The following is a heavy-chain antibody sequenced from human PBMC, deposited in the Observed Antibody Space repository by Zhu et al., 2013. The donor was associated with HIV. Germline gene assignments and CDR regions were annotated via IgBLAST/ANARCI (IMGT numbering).Heavy chain of an antibody. CDR2: INTRNGGT. CDR3: ARDLNMGYSQGLFDS. J-gene: IGHJ4*02. D-gene: IGHD5-18*01. Sequence: WINTRNGGTYIVRNFQGRVTITRDVSMNTVYLDLSTLTSDDTAFYYCARDLNMGYSQGLFDSWGQGSLVTVSS. V-gene: IGHV1-2*02.